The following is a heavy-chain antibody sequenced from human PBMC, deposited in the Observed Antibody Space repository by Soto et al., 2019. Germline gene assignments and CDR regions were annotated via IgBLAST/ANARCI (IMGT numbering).Heavy chain of an antibody. CDR3: TRDFFEITIVRGPILPEAFDI. Sequence: QVQLVQSGAEVKKPGSSVKVSCKASGGTFSSYTISWVRQAPGQGHEWMGRIIPILGIANYAQKFQGRVTITADKSTITAYMELSSLRSEDTAVYYCTRDFFEITIVRGPILPEAFDIWGQWTMVTVSS. CDR1: GGTFSSYT. V-gene: IGHV1-69*08. J-gene: IGHJ3*02. CDR2: IIPILGIA. D-gene: IGHD3-10*01.